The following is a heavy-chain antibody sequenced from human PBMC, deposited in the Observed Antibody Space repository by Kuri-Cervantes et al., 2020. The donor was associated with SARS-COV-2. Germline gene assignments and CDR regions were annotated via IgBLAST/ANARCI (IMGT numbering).Heavy chain of an antibody. V-gene: IGHV1-3*01. CDR3: ARGGDFWYFYYGMDV. J-gene: IGHJ6*02. D-gene: IGHD3-3*01. CDR2: INAGNGHT. Sequence: ASVKVSCKASGYTFTSYAMHWVRQAPGQRLEWMGWINAGNGHTKYTQKFQGSVTITRDTSASTAYMELSSLRSEDTAVYYCARGGDFWYFYYGMDVWGQGTTVTVSS. CDR1: GYTFTSYA.